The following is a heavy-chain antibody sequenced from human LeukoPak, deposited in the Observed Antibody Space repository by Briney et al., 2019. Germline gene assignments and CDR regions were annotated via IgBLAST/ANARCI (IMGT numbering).Heavy chain of an antibody. J-gene: IGHJ4*02. V-gene: IGHV4-61*01. CDR2: IYYSGST. D-gene: IGHD4-17*01. CDR1: GDSVSSGSYY. CDR3: ARVRRGDYVPDY. Sequence: PSETLSLTCTVSGDSVSSGSYYWSWIRQPPGXXXXWIGYIYYSGSTNYNPSLKSRVTISVDTSKNQFSLKLSSVTAADTAVYYCARVRRGDYVPDYWGQGTLVTVSS.